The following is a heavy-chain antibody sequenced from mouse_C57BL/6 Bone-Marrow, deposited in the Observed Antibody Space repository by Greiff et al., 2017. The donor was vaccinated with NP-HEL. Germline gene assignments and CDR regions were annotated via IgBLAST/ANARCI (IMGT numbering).Heavy chain of an antibody. CDR2: IYPGSGST. J-gene: IGHJ3*01. CDR3: ARIEPAWFAY. V-gene: IGHV1-55*01. CDR1: GYTFPSYW. Sequence: QVQLQQPGAELVKPGASVKMSCKASGYTFPSYWITWVKQRPGQGLEWIGDIYPGSGSTNYNEKFKSKANLTVDTSSSTAYMQLSSLTSEDSAVYYCARIEPAWFAYWGQGTLVTVSA.